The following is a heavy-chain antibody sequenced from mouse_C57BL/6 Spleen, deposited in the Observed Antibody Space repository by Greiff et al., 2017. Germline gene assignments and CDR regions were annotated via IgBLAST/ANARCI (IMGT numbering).Heavy chain of an antibody. J-gene: IGHJ3*01. D-gene: IGHD3-2*02. CDR1: GYTFTGYW. CDR2: ISPGSGST. V-gene: IGHV1-9*01. Sequence: QVQLKESGAELMKPGASVKLSCKATGYTFTGYWIEWVKQRPGHGLEWIGEISPGSGSTNYNEKFKGKATFNADTSSNTAYMQLSSLTTEDPAIYYCARWTAQATGFAYWGQGTLVTVSA. CDR3: ARWTAQATGFAY.